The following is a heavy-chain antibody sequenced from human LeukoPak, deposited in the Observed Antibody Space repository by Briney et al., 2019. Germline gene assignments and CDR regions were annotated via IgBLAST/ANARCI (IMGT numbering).Heavy chain of an antibody. CDR3: ARVGVAVAGTY. CDR1: GFTFSSYA. J-gene: IGHJ4*02. V-gene: IGHV3-30*04. CDR2: ISYDGSNK. Sequence: GGSLRLSCAASGFTFSSYAMHWVRQAPGKGLEWVAVISYDGSNKYYADSVKGRFTISRDNSKNTLYLQVNSLRAEDTAVYYCARVGVAVAGTYWGQGTLVTVSS. D-gene: IGHD6-19*01.